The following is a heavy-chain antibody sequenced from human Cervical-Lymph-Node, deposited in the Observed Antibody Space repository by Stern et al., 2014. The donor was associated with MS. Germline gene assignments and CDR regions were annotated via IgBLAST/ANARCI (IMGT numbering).Heavy chain of an antibody. D-gene: IGHD2-8*01. Sequence: EQLVESGAEVRQPGSSMKVSCKASGGTFHTLDISCVRQTPGQGLEWLGGITPLFGTPTYARNVPGIVILTEAEHTRKVYMELSNLTSEDTALYYCTRHEAGVAASWGQGALVTVSS. V-gene: IGHV1-69*01. CDR1: GGTFHTLD. J-gene: IGHJ4*02. CDR3: TRHEAGVAAS. CDR2: ITPLFGTP.